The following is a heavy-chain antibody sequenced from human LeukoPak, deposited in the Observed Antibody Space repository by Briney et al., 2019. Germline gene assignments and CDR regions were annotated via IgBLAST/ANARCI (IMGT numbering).Heavy chain of an antibody. D-gene: IGHD3-16*02. CDR3: AREGGSYRPLDY. J-gene: IGHJ4*02. CDR2: VNLQGGT. CDR1: GFTFSSYS. V-gene: IGHV4-4*02. Sequence: PGGSLRLSCAASGFTFSSYSMNWVRQAPGKGLEWVGEVNLQGGTNYNPSLLRRVAISVDTSANHVSLQMTSVTAADTAVYYCAREGGSYRPLDYSGQGTLVTVSS.